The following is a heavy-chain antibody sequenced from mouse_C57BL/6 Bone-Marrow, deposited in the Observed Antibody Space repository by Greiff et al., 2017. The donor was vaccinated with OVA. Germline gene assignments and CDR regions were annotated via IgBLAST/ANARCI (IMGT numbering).Heavy chain of an antibody. J-gene: IGHJ4*01. CDR1: GFTFSDYG. V-gene: IGHV5-17*01. CDR2: ISSGSSTI. Sequence: DVQLVESGGGLVKPGGSLKLSCAASGFTFSDYGMHWVRQAPEKGLEWVAYISSGSSTIYYADTVKGRFTISRDNAKNTLFLQMTSLRSEDTAIYYCARKGCYYYAMDYWGQGTSVTVSS. CDR3: ARKGCYYYAMDY.